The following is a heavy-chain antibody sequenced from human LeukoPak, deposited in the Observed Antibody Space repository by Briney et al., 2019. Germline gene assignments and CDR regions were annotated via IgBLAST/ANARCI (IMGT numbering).Heavy chain of an antibody. CDR3: ARDPMGGSYVYFDY. J-gene: IGHJ4*02. CDR1: GGTFSSYA. CDR2: ISAYNGNT. D-gene: IGHD1-26*01. V-gene: IGHV1-18*01. Sequence: ASVKVSCKASGGTFSSYAISWVRQAPGQGLEWMGWISAYNGNTNYAQKLQGRVTMTTDTSTSTAYMELRSLRSDDTAVYYCARDPMGGSYVYFDYWGQGTLSPSPQ.